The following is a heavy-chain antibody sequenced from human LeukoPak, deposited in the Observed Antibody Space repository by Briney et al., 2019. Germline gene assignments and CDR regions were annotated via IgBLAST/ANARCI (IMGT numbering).Heavy chain of an antibody. CDR1: GGSISSYY. J-gene: IGHJ4*02. CDR3: ARGVDTEALDY. D-gene: IGHD5-18*01. CDR2: IHYSGST. V-gene: IGHV4-59*01. Sequence: KPSETLSLTCTVSGGSISSYYWSWIRQPPGKGLEWIGYIHYSGSTKYNPSLKSRVTISVDTSKNQFSLKLRFVTAADTAVYYCARGVDTEALDYWGQGTLVTVSS.